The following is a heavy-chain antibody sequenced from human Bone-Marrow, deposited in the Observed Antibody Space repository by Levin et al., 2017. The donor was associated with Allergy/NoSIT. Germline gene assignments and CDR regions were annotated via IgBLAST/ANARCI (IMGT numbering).Heavy chain of an antibody. D-gene: IGHD2-15*01. V-gene: IGHV3-30-3*01. CDR3: AREGVGFERYCSGGSCYSGYYYGMDV. Sequence: GGSLRLSCAASGFTFSSYAMHWVRQAPGKGLEWVAVISYDGSNKYYADSVKGRFTISRDNSKNTLYLQMNSLRAEDTAVYYCAREGVGFERYCSGGSCYSGYYYGMDVWGQGTTVTVSS. J-gene: IGHJ6*02. CDR2: ISYDGSNK. CDR1: GFTFSSYA.